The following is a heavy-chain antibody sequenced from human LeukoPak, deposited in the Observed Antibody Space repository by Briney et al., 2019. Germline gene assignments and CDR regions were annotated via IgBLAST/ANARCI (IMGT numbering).Heavy chain of an antibody. CDR1: GFTFKDYD. J-gene: IGHJ4*02. D-gene: IGHD6-19*01. CDR3: VRQPDSGRYGFDH. Sequence: GGSLRLSCVVPGFTFKDYDIHWVRQTTGKGLEWVSAIGSGGYTYYADSVRGRFTISREDAETSLSLQMNNLRAEDTAVYYCVRQPDSGRYGFDHWGQGTLVTVSS. CDR2: IGSGGYT. V-gene: IGHV3-13*01.